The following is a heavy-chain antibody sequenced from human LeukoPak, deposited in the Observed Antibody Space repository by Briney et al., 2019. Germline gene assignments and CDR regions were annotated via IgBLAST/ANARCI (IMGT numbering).Heavy chain of an antibody. V-gene: IGHV3-73*01. CDR2: IRSEANSYAT. J-gene: IGHJ4*02. Sequence: GGSLKLSCAASGFTFSGSVMHWVRQASGRGLEWVGRIRSEANSYATAYAASVKGRFTISRDDSKNTAYLQMNSLRTEDTAVYYCTRLWGDCGGDCYSHDFWGQGTLVTVSS. CDR3: TRLWGDCGGDCYSHDF. D-gene: IGHD2-21*02. CDR1: GFTFSGSV.